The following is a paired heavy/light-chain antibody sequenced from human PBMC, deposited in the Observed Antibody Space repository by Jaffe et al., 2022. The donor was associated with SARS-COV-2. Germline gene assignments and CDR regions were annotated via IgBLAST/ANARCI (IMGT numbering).Light chain of an antibody. CDR3: NSYTSLSTVI. V-gene: IGLV2-14*01. CDR2: EIT. J-gene: IGLJ2*01. CDR1: STDVGGYTY. Sequence: QSALTQPASVSGSPGQSITISCTGTSTDVGGYTYVSWYQQYPGKVPKLIIYEITKRPSGVSERFSGSKSGNTASLTISGLRTEDEADYYCNSYTSLSTVIFGGGTKLTVL.
Heavy chain of an antibody. CDR2: IHSSGST. CDR1: GDSISSSSDY. J-gene: IGHJ6*04. CDR3: ARHPTTGPYNYYYHHMDV. V-gene: IGHV4-39*01. D-gene: IGHD1-20*01. Sequence: QVQLQEAGPGLVKPSETLPLTCNVSGDSISSSSDYWGWIRQPPGKGLEWLGIIHSSGSTYYNPSLKSRVIISVDTSKNQFSLKLRSVTPADTALYLCARHPTTGPYNYYYHHMDVWGEGTTVTVSS.